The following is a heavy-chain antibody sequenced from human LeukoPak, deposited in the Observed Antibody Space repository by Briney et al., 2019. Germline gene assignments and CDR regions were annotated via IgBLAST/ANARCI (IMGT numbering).Heavy chain of an antibody. CDR1: GYTFTGCY. CDR3: ARGSSYGFSMGY. Sequence: ASVKVSCKASGYTFTGCYMHWVRQAPGQGLEWMGWISTYNGDTNYAQKLQGRVTMTTDTSTSTAYMELRSLRSDDTAVYYCARGSSYGFSMGYWGQGTLVTVSS. CDR2: ISTYNGDT. D-gene: IGHD3-16*01. J-gene: IGHJ4*02. V-gene: IGHV1-18*04.